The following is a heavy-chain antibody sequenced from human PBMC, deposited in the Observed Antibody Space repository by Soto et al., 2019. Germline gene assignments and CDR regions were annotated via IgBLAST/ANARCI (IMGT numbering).Heavy chain of an antibody. Sequence: QVQLVESGGGVVQPGRSLRLSCAASGFTFSSYGMHWVRQAPGKGLEWVAVISYDGSNKYYADSVKGRFTISRDNSKNTLYLQMNSLRAEDTAVYYCAKDHDDYIWGSYRYPGYFDYWGQGTLVTVSS. CDR3: AKDHDDYIWGSYRYPGYFDY. J-gene: IGHJ4*02. CDR1: GFTFSSYG. V-gene: IGHV3-30*18. D-gene: IGHD3-16*02. CDR2: ISYDGSNK.